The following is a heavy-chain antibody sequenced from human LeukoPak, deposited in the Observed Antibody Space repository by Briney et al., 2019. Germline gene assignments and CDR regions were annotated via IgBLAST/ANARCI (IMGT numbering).Heavy chain of an antibody. CDR2: IIPILGIA. CDR3: ARDTCSGGSCLSDY. Sequence: SVKVSCTASGYTFTSYAISWVRQAPGQGLEWMGRIIPILGIANYAQKFQGRVTITADKSTSTAYMELSSLRSEDTAVYYCARDTCSGGSCLSDYWGQGTLVTVSS. J-gene: IGHJ4*02. CDR1: GYTFTSYA. D-gene: IGHD2-15*01. V-gene: IGHV1-69*04.